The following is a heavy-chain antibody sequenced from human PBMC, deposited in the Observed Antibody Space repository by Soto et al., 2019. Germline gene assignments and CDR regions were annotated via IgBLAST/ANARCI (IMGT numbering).Heavy chain of an antibody. V-gene: IGHV4-30-4*01. J-gene: IGHJ5*02. CDR1: GGSISSGDYY. CDR3: ARGGLEWLSTIGVANWFDP. Sequence: NPSETLSLTCTVSGGSISSGDYYWSWIRQPPGKGLEWIGYIYYSGSTYYNPSLKSRVTISVDTSKNQFSLKLSSVTAADTAVYYCARGGLEWLSTIGVANWFDPWGQGTLVTVSS. D-gene: IGHD3-3*01. CDR2: IYYSGST.